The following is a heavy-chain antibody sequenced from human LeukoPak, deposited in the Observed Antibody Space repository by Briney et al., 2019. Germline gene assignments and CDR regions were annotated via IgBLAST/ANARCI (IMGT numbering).Heavy chain of an antibody. J-gene: IGHJ4*02. CDR1: GFTFGDYA. Sequence: GGSLRLSCTASGFTFGDYAMSWVRQAPGKGLEWVGFIRSKAYGGTTEYAASVKGRFTISRDDSKSIAYLQMNSLKTEDTAVYYCTGVAPPYYYDSSGYSKYFDYWGQGTLVTVSS. D-gene: IGHD3-22*01. CDR2: IRSKAYGGTT. CDR3: TGVAPPYYYDSSGYSKYFDY. V-gene: IGHV3-49*04.